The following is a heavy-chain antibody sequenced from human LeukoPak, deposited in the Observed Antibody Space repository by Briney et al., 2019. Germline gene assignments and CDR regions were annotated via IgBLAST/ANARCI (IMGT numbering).Heavy chain of an antibody. V-gene: IGHV3-15*01. CDR1: GFTFSNAW. CDR3: TTVYRYCSGGRCLWESDYFDY. Sequence: GGSLRLSCAASGFTFSNAWMSWVRQAPGRGLEWVGRIKSKTDGGTTDYAAPVKGRFTISRDDSKNTLYLQMNSLKTEDTAVYYCTTVYRYCSGGRCLWESDYFDYWGQGTLVTVSS. CDR2: IKSKTDGGTT. J-gene: IGHJ4*02. D-gene: IGHD2-15*01.